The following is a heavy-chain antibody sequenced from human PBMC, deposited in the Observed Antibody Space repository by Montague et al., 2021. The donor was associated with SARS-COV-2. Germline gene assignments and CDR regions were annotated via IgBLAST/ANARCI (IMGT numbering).Heavy chain of an antibody. J-gene: IGHJ6*02. Sequence: SETLSLTCNASGGSMSLYYWTWVRHPTGNGLEWIGRFYPSGSTYFNPDLQSRVSIAVDMSKNQFSLILTSVTAADTAIYYCARGLIRGDHGLDVWGQGTTVCVSS. CDR1: GGSMSLYY. D-gene: IGHD3-10*01. CDR2: FYPSGST. V-gene: IGHV4-4*07. CDR3: ARGLIRGDHGLDV.